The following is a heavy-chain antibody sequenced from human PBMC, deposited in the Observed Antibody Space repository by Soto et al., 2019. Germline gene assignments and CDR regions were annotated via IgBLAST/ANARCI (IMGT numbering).Heavy chain of an antibody. Sequence: GASVKVSCKASGYTFTGYYMHWVRQAPGQGLEWMGWINPNSGGTNYAQKFQGWVTMTRDTSISTAYMELSRLRSDDTAVYYCASGGGYCSGGSCEGLDIWGQGTMVT. V-gene: IGHV1-2*04. CDR3: ASGGGYCSGGSCEGLDI. CDR2: INPNSGGT. CDR1: GYTFTGYY. D-gene: IGHD2-15*01. J-gene: IGHJ3*02.